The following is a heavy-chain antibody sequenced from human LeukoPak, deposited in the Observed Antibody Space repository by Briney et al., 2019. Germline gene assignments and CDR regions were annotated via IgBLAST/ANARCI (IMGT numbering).Heavy chain of an antibody. CDR1: GFTFSSYA. CDR3: ARVPGHDTSNYGGLDF. CDR2: ISSNGGST. D-gene: IGHD4-11*01. V-gene: IGHV3-64*01. Sequence: GGSLRLSCPASGFTFSSYAMHWVRQAPGKGLEYVSAISSNGGSTYYANSVKGRFTISRDNSKNTLYLQMGSLKSDDTAVYYCARVPGHDTSNYGGLDFWGQGTLVTVSS. J-gene: IGHJ4*02.